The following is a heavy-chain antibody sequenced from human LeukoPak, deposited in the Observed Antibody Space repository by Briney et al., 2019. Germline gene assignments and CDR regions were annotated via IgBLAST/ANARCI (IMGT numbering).Heavy chain of an antibody. D-gene: IGHD1-14*01. CDR2: IYAGGGST. V-gene: IGHV3-23*01. CDR1: GFTFSSYA. CDR3: ARTDSGRNYYFDY. J-gene: IGHJ4*02. Sequence: PGGSLRLSCAASGFTFSSYAMTWVRQVPGKGLEWVSSIYAGGGSTFYADSVKGRFTISRDDSKNTLYLQMHSLRVEDTAIYYCARTDSGRNYYFDYWGQGTLVTVSS.